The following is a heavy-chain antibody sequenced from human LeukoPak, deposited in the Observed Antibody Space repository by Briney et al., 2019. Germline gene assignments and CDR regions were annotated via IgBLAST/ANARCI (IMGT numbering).Heavy chain of an antibody. CDR1: GFTFTNYA. J-gene: IGHJ4*02. CDR2: LSPSGADT. D-gene: IGHD7-27*01. CDR3: ARDNWGSLDY. V-gene: IGHV3-23*01. Sequence: GGSLRLSCAASGFTFTNYAMNWVRQAPGKGLEWVSTLSPSGADTYYADSVKGRFTISRDNAKNTLYLQMNSLRAEDTAVYYCARDNWGSLDYWGQGTLVTVSS.